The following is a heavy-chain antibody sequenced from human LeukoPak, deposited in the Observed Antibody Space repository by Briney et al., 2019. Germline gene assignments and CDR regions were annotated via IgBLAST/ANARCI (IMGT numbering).Heavy chain of an antibody. Sequence: PSETLSLTCTVSGGSISSGGYYWSWIRQHPGKGLEWIGYIYYSGSTYYNPSLKSRVTISVDTSKNQFSLKLSSVTAADTAVYYCARDRRIVVVPAAPKNYYYGMDVWGQGTTVTVSS. CDR3: ARDRRIVVVPAAPKNYYYGMDV. J-gene: IGHJ6*02. V-gene: IGHV4-31*03. CDR1: GGSISSGGYY. CDR2: IYYSGST. D-gene: IGHD2-2*01.